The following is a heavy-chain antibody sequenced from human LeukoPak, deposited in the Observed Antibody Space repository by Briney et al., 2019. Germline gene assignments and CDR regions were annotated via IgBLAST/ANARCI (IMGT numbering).Heavy chain of an antibody. CDR1: GGSISGYY. CDR3: ATHYGDSYFGF. D-gene: IGHD4-17*01. CDR2: INHSGST. J-gene: IGHJ4*02. Sequence: PSETLSLTCIVSGGSISGYYWSWVRQPPGKGLEWIGEINHSGSTNYNPSLKSRVTISVDTSQNLFSLKLTSVTAADTAVYYCATHYGDSYFGFWGQGTLVTVSS. V-gene: IGHV4-34*01.